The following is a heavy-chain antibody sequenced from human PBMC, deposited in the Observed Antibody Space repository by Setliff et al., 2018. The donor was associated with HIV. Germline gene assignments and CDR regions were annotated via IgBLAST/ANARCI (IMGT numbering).Heavy chain of an antibody. V-gene: IGHV3-48*01. Sequence: LRLSCVGSGFSFSSYSMSWVRRAPGKGLEWIAYIYTGSNSIYYGDSVKGRFNISRDNVKHSVYLQMNSLRAEDTAVYYCARREYNYVPRAFELGGRGTMVTVSS. CDR3: ARREYNYVPRAFEL. CDR1: GFSFSSYS. CDR2: IYTGSNSI. J-gene: IGHJ3*01. D-gene: IGHD3-16*01.